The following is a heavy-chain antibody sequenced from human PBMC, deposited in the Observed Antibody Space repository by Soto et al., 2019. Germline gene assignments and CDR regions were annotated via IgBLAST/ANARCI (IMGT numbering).Heavy chain of an antibody. Sequence: VQLVESGGGFVKPGGSLRLFCEGSGFIFINAWVFWLRRARGKGREWVGRIKSRTDGGAADYAAPVRGRFSISRDDSKNTLYLQMNSLKIEDSALYYCTTDPGDYEDFWGQGTLVTVSS. CDR3: TTDPGDYEDF. V-gene: IGHV3-15*01. CDR2: IKSRTDGGAA. D-gene: IGHD4-17*01. CDR1: GFIFINAW. J-gene: IGHJ4*02.